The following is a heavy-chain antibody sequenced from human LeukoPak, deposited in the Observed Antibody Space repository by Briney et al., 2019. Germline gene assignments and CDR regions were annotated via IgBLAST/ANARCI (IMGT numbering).Heavy chain of an antibody. CDR3: ARVAKERVGGVYYFDY. J-gene: IGHJ4*02. Sequence: QAGGSLRLSCAASGFTFSDYDMHWVRQATGKGLEWVSAIGTAGDTYYTGSVKGRFTISRENAKNSSYLRMNSLRAGDTAVYYCARVAKERVGGVYYFDYWGQGTLVTVSS. CDR2: IGTAGDT. D-gene: IGHD1-1*01. V-gene: IGHV3-13*01. CDR1: GFTFSDYD.